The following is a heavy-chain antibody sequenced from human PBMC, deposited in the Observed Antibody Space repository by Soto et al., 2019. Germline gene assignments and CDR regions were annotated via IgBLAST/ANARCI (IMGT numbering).Heavy chain of an antibody. D-gene: IGHD3-22*01. CDR1: GYTFATYG. CDR2: ISAYTGDT. V-gene: IGHV1-18*01. Sequence: ASVKVSCKTSGYTFATYGIDWVRQAPGLGLEWMGWISAYTGDTKYVQKFQDRVTITTDTSTSTVYMELRSLTSDDTAFYDCLIHDNRPLLDNWGQGTLVTVSS. CDR3: LIHDNRPLLDN. J-gene: IGHJ4*02.